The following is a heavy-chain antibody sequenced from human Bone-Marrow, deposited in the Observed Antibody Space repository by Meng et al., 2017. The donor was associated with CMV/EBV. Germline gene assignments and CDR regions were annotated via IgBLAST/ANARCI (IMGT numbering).Heavy chain of an antibody. CDR3: ARGRSSSWSDWFDP. CDR1: GYTFTSYD. V-gene: IGHV1-8*01. CDR2: MNPNSGNT. D-gene: IGHD6-6*01. J-gene: IGHJ5*02. Sequence: ASVQVSCKASGYTFTSYDINWVRQATGQGLEWMGWMNPNSGNTGYAQKFQGRVTMTRNTSISTAYMELSSLRSEDTAVYDCARGRSSSWSDWFDPWGQGTLVTVSS.